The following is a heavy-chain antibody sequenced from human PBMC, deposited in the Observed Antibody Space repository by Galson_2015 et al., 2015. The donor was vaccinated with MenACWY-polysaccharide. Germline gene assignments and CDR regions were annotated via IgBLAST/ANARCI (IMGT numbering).Heavy chain of an antibody. Sequence: ETLSLTCAVYDGSFSGHYYSWIRQSPGKGLQWIGETTHSGATNYEVSLKSRVTISVDSSKNQVSLKMTSVTAADTAVYYCTRADGPHYRYGMDVWSQGTTVTVSS. V-gene: IGHV4-34*01. J-gene: IGHJ6*02. CDR1: DGSFSGHY. CDR2: TTHSGAT. CDR3: TRADGPHYRYGMDV. D-gene: IGHD4-11*01.